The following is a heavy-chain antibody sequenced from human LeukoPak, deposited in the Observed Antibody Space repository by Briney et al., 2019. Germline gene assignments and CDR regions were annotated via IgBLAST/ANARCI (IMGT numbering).Heavy chain of an antibody. CDR3: ARSLALSYGSGSYYNGVDY. D-gene: IGHD3-10*01. CDR2: IRYDGSNK. Sequence: PGRSLRLSCAASGFTFSSYGMHWVRQAPGKGLEWVAFIRYDGSNKYYADSVKGRFTISRDNSKNTLYLQMNSLRAEDTAVYYCARSLALSYGSGSYYNGVDYWGQGTLVTVSS. CDR1: GFTFSSYG. J-gene: IGHJ4*02. V-gene: IGHV3-33*08.